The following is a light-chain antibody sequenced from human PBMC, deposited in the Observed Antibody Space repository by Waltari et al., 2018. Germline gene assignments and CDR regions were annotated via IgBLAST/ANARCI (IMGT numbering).Light chain of an antibody. J-gene: IGKJ1*01. CDR3: HSPGT. Sequence: ENVLTQSPGTLSLSPGERAILSCRASQSVGSSYLAWYQQKPGQAPRILIYGASSRATGIPDRFSGSGSGTDFTLTISRLEPEDFAVYYCHSPGTFGQGTKVEI. CDR1: QSVGSSY. CDR2: GAS. V-gene: IGKV3-20*01.